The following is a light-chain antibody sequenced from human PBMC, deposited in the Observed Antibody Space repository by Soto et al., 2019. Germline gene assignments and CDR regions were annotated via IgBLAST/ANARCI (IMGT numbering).Light chain of an antibody. CDR1: SSDVGGYNY. CDR3: SSYTTSNTRQIV. CDR2: DVS. V-gene: IGLV2-14*03. J-gene: IGLJ1*01. Sequence: QSALTQPASVSGSPGQSITISCTGTSSDVGGYNYVSWYQHHPGKAPKLMIYDVSNRPSGVSNRFSGSKSGNTASLTISGLQPEDYADYYCSSYTTSNTRQIVVGTGTNVTV.